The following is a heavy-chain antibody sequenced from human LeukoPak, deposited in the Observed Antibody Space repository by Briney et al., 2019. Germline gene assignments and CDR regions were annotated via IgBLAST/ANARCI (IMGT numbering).Heavy chain of an antibody. CDR3: ALLVVPSYYFDY. Sequence: SETLSLTRTVSGGSISSGGYYWSWIRQHPGKGLEWIGYIYYSGSTYYNPSLKSRVTISVDTSKNQFSLKLSSVTAADTAVYYCALLVVPSYYFDYWGQGTLVTVSS. CDR2: IYYSGST. V-gene: IGHV4-31*03. D-gene: IGHD2-2*01. CDR1: GGSISSGGYY. J-gene: IGHJ4*02.